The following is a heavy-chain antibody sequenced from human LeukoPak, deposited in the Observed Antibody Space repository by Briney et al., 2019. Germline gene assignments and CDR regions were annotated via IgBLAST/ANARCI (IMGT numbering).Heavy chain of an antibody. CDR2: IYYSGST. D-gene: IGHD7-27*01. CDR1: GGSISRSRYY. J-gene: IGHJ4*02. CDR3: ARRLTGSYSDY. V-gene: IGHV4-39*07. Sequence: SETLSLTRTVSGGSISRSRYYWGWVRPPPGEGLGWIGSIYYSGSTYYNPSLKSRVTISVDTSKNQFSLKLSSVTAADTAVYYCARRLTGSYSDYWGQGTLVTVFS.